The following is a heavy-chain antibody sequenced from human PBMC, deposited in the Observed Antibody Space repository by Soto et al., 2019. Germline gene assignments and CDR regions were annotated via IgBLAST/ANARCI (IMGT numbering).Heavy chain of an antibody. CDR2: IYHSGRT. Sequence: QLQLQESGSGLVKPSQTLSLTCAVSGGSISSGGNSWSWIRQPPGKGLEWIGYIYHSGRTYYNPSLKSRVTISVDRSKNQFSLKLNSVTAADTAVYYCARAGGLGAVAVDYWGQGTLVTVSS. CDR3: ARAGGLGAVAVDY. D-gene: IGHD6-19*01. J-gene: IGHJ4*02. CDR1: GGSISSGGNS. V-gene: IGHV4-30-2*01.